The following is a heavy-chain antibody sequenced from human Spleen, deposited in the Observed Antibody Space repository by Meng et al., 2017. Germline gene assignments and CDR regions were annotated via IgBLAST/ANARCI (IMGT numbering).Heavy chain of an antibody. CDR3: ARGPTTMAHDFDY. Sequence: QVQLTESDPGLLPPSDPLSLTCAVSGRPIRSRIWLSWVRPPPGNVLELIGPITPSGSTTYTPSLESRATISVDTSQNNLSLKLSSVTAADSAVYYCARGPTTMAHDFDYWGQGTLVTVSS. D-gene: IGHD4-11*01. V-gene: IGHV4-4*02. CDR2: ITPSGST. CDR1: GRPIRSRIW. J-gene: IGHJ4*02.